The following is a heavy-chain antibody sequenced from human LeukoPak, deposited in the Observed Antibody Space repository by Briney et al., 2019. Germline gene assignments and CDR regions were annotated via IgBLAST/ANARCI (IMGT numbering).Heavy chain of an antibody. J-gene: IGHJ4*02. CDR1: GGSISSSDYY. CDR2: ISSSGSP. CDR3: VRRTSNPVGAIDY. Sequence: SETLSLTCTVSGGSISSSDYYWGWIRQPPGKGLEWIGAISSSGSPYYNPSLKSRVTISVDSSKNQFSLKLSSVTAADTAVYYCVRRTSNPVGAIDYWGQGALVTVSS. D-gene: IGHD1-26*01. V-gene: IGHV4-39*01.